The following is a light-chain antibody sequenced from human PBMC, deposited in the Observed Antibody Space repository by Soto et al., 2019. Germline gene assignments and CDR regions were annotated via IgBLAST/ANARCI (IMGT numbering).Light chain of an antibody. CDR3: QQRSKGPWT. CDR1: QSVSSY. J-gene: IGKJ1*01. V-gene: IGKV3-11*01. CDR2: DAS. Sequence: EIVLTQSPATLSLSPGERATLSCRASQSVSSYLAWYQQKPGQAPRLLIYDASNRATGIPARFSGSGSGTDFTLTLSSLKPEDFAVYYWQQRSKGPWTFGQGTKVEIK.